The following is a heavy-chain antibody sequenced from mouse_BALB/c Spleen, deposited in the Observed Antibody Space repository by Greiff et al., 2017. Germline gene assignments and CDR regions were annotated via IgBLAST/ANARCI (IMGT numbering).Heavy chain of an antibody. D-gene: IGHD1-1*01. V-gene: IGHV1-69*01. CDR2: IDTSDSYT. Sequence: QVQLQQPGAELVMPGASVKLSCKASGYTFTDYWMHWVKQRPGQGLEWIGAIDTSDSYTSYNQKFKGKATLTVDESSSTAYMQLSSLTSEDSAVYYCARTYYYGSSYYAMDYWGQGTSVTVSS. J-gene: IGHJ4*01. CDR3: ARTYYYGSSYYAMDY. CDR1: GYTFTDYW.